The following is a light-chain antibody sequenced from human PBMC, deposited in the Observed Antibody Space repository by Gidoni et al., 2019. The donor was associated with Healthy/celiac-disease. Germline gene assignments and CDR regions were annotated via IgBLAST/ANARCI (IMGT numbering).Light chain of an antibody. Sequence: EIVLTQSPATLSLSPGERATLSCRASQRVSSYLAWYQQKPGQAPRLLIYDASNRATGIPARFSGSGSGTDFTLTISSREPEDFAVYYCQQRSNWPPSTFXQXTRLEIK. CDR1: QRVSSY. CDR3: QQRSNWPPST. J-gene: IGKJ5*01. V-gene: IGKV3-11*01. CDR2: DAS.